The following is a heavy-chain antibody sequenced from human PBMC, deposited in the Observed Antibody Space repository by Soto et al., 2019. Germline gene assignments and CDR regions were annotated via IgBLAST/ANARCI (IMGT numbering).Heavy chain of an antibody. CDR3: ARPPHYYGSGSYYWDY. CDR1: GGSISSSSYY. J-gene: IGHJ4*02. Sequence: SETLSLTCTVSGGSISSSSYYWGWIRQPPGKGLEWIGSIYYSGSTYYNPSLKSRVTISVDTSKNQFSLKLSSVTAADTAVYFCARPPHYYGSGSYYWDYWGQGTLVTSPQ. D-gene: IGHD3-10*01. CDR2: IYYSGST. V-gene: IGHV4-39*01.